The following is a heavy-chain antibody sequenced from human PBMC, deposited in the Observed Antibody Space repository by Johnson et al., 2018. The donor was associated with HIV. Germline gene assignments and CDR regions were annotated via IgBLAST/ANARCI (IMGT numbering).Heavy chain of an antibody. D-gene: IGHD6-13*01. CDR2: IGGSGTNT. CDR3: ARVDGSTWYSLYDAFDI. CDR1: GFTFINYA. Sequence: VQLVESGGGVVRPGKSLRLSCAASGFTFINYAMSWVRQAPGKGLEWVSSIGGSGTNTYYADSVKGRFTISRDNAKNTLYLQMNSLKAEDTAVYYCARVDGSTWYSLYDAFDIWGQGTMVTVSS. J-gene: IGHJ3*02. V-gene: IGHV3-23*04.